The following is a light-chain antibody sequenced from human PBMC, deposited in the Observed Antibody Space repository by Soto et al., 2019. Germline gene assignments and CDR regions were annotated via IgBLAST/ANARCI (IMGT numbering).Light chain of an antibody. J-gene: IGLJ1*01. Sequence: QLVLTQPASVSGSPGQSITISCTGTSSDVGGYNYVSWYQQHPGKAPKLMIYDVSNRPSGVSNRFSGSKSGNTASLTIFGLQAEDEADYYCSSYASSAFPYVFGTGTKLTVL. V-gene: IGLV2-14*03. CDR2: DVS. CDR1: SSDVGGYNY. CDR3: SSYASSAFPYV.